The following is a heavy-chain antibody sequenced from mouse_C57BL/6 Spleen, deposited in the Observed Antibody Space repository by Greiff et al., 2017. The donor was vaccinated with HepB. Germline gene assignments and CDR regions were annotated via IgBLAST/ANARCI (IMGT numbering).Heavy chain of an antibody. J-gene: IGHJ3*01. V-gene: IGHV1-61*01. D-gene: IGHD1-1*01. CDR1: GYTFTSYW. CDR3: ARYDYYGRSSWFAY. CDR2: IYPSDSET. Sequence: QVQLQQPGAELVRPGSSVKLSCKASGYTFTSYWMDWVKQRPGQGLEWIGNIYPSDSETHYNQKFKDKATWTVDKSSSTAYMQLSSLTSEDSAVYYCARYDYYGRSSWFAYWGQGTLVTVSA.